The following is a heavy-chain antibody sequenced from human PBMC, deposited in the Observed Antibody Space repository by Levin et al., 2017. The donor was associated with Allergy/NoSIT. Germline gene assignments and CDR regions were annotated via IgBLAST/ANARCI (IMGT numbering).Heavy chain of an antibody. J-gene: IGHJ4*02. V-gene: IGHV3-64D*06. Sequence: GGSLRLSCSASGFTFSSYAMHWVRQAPGKGLEYVSAISSNGGSTYYADSVKGRFTISRVNSKNTLYLQMSSLRAEDTAVYYCVKDTTYVSGYHLGFDYWGQGTLVTVSS. CDR2: ISSNGGST. CDR3: VKDTTYVSGYHLGFDY. CDR1: GFTFSSYA. D-gene: IGHD3-9*01.